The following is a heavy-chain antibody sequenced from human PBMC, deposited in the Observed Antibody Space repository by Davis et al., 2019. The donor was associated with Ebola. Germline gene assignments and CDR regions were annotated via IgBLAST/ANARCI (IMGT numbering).Heavy chain of an antibody. J-gene: IGHJ4*02. V-gene: IGHV1-3*01. Sequence: AASVKVSCKASGYTFTSYAMHWVRQAPGQRLEWMGWINAGNGNTKYSQKFQGRVTITRDTSASTAYMELSSLRSEDTAVYYCARGGRLRYFDWLLHRNFDYWGQGTLVTVSS. CDR3: ARGGRLRYFDWLLHRNFDY. CDR1: GYTFTSYA. D-gene: IGHD3-9*01. CDR2: INAGNGNT.